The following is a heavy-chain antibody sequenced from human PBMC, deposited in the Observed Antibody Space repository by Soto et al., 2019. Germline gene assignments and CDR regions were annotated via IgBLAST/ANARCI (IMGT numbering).Heavy chain of an antibody. CDR3: ARELWYYGSGSYLNNYYYYGMDV. J-gene: IGHJ6*02. CDR2: IYYSGST. Sequence: PSETLSLTCTVSGGSISSYYWSWIRQPPGKGLEWIGYIYYSGSTNYNPSLKSRVTISVDTSKNQFSLKLSSVTAADTAVYYCARELWYYGSGSYLNNYYYYGMDVWGQGTTVTVSS. V-gene: IGHV4-59*01. CDR1: GGSISSYY. D-gene: IGHD3-10*01.